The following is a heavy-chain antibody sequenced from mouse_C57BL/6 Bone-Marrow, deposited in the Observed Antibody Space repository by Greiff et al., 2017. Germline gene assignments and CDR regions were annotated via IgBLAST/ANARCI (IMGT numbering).Heavy chain of an antibody. J-gene: IGHJ2*01. CDR3: AREMIAQYYFDY. D-gene: IGHD2-4*01. V-gene: IGHV1-81*01. Sequence: VQLQQSGAELVRPGASVKLSCKASGYTFTSYGISWVKQRTGQGLEWIGEIYPRSGNTYYNEKFKGKATLTADKSSSTAYMELRSLTSEDSAVYFCAREMIAQYYFDYWGQGTTLTVSS. CDR1: GYTFTSYG. CDR2: IYPRSGNT.